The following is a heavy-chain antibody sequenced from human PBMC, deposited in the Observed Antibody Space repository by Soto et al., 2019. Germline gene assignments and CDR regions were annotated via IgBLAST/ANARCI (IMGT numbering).Heavy chain of an antibody. D-gene: IGHD6-6*01. CDR3: ASGGTEYSSSSSFDY. CDR2: IYYSGST. Sequence: QLQLQESGPGLVKPSETLSLTCTVSGGSISSSSYYWGWIRQPPGKGLEWIGSIYYSGSTYYNPSLKSRVTISVDTSKNQCSLKLSSVTAADTAVYYCASGGTEYSSSSSFDYWGQGTLVTVSS. CDR1: GGSISSSSYY. J-gene: IGHJ4*02. V-gene: IGHV4-39*01.